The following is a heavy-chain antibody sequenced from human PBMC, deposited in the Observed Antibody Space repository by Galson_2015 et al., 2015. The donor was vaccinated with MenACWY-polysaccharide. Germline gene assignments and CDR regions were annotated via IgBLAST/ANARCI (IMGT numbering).Heavy chain of an antibody. CDR3: ARRPITVLDS. D-gene: IGHD3-3*01. Sequence: SVKVSCKASGYTFTSYGITWVRQAPGQGLEWMGWISDYNGNKNYAQSIQGRVTLTRDTSTSADYMELRSLRSDDTAVYYCARRPITVLDSWGQGTLLTVSS. V-gene: IGHV1-18*01. J-gene: IGHJ4*02. CDR1: GYTFTSYG. CDR2: ISDYNGNK.